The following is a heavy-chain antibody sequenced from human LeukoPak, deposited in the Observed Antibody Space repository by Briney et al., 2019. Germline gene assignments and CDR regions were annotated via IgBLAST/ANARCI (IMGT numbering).Heavy chain of an antibody. CDR2: IGNNGGGI. Sequence: GGSLRLSCAASEFTFSTYTMYWVRHPPGKRLEWVSIIGNNGGGIHYADSVKGRFTISRDNFKNALYLQMNSLRVEDTAVYYCAIDPNWGTHSWGQGVLVTVSS. CDR1: EFTFSTYT. D-gene: IGHD7-27*01. J-gene: IGHJ4*02. CDR3: AIDPNWGTHS. V-gene: IGHV3-23*01.